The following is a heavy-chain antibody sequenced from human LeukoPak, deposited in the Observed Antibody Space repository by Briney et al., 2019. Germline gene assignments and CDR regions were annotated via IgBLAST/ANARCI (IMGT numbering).Heavy chain of an antibody. V-gene: IGHV4-30-4*01. CDR2: IYYSGTT. J-gene: IGHJ3*02. CDR1: GGSISSGDYY. Sequence: SETLSLTCTVSGGSISSGDYYWSWIRQSPGKGLEWIGYIYYSGTTYYNPSLRSRVTMSVDTSKNQFSLKLSSVTAADTAVYYCASLTYGDYGSVAFDIWGQGTMVTVSS. D-gene: IGHD4-17*01. CDR3: ASLTYGDYGSVAFDI.